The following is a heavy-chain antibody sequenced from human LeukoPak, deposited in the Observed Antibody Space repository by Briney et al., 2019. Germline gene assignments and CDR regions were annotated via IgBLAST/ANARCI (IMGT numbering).Heavy chain of an antibody. CDR2: ISYDGSNK. CDR1: GFTFSSYG. V-gene: IGHV3-30*03. J-gene: IGHJ6*02. D-gene: IGHD6-13*01. Sequence: QPGRSLRLSCAASGFTFSSYGMHWVRQAPGKGLEWVAVISYDGSNKYYADSVKGRFTISRDNSKNTLYLQMNSLRAEDTAVYYCARSYSSSWSKTSHYYYYGMDVWGQGTTVTVSS. CDR3: ARSYSSSWSKTSHYYYYGMDV.